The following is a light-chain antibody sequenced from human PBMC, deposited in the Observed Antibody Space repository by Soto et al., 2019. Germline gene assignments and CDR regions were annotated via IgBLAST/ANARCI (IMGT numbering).Light chain of an antibody. CDR2: GAS. CDR3: QHYDTFSWT. J-gene: IGKJ1*01. CDR1: EDIDTS. Sequence: DIQMTQSPSTLSVSLGDRITITCRASEDIDTSLAWFQQRPGKAPKVLIAGASGLMNGVPSTFSGSGSGTEFALTISSMQPDDFATYFCQHYDTFSWTFGQGTKV. V-gene: IGKV1-5*01.